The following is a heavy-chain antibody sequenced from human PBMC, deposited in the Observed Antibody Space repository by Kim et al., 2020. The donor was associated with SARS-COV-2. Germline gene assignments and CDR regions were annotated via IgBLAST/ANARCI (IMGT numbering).Heavy chain of an antibody. D-gene: IGHD6-13*01. Sequence: GGSLRLSCAASGFTFSSYAMHWVRQAPGKGLEWVAVISYDGSNKYYVDSVKGRFTISRDNSKNTLYLQMNSLRAEDTAVYYCAREGDGAAACTIYYYYYGMDVWGQGTRVTVS. CDR3: AREGDGAAACTIYYYYYGMDV. CDR2: ISYDGSNK. J-gene: IGHJ6*01. V-gene: IGHV3-30*04. CDR1: GFTFSSYA.